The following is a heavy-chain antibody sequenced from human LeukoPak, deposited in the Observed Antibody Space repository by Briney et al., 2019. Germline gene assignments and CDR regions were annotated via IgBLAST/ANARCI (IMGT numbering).Heavy chain of an antibody. Sequence: PSGTLSFTCTVSGGSISSSNWWSWVRQAPGKELEWIGEIYHSGITNYNPSLKSRVTISVDKSKNQFSLKLSSVTAADTAVYYCVRYCGGDCYSAFDIWGQGTIVTVSS. V-gene: IGHV4-4*02. CDR2: IYHSGIT. J-gene: IGHJ3*02. D-gene: IGHD2-21*02. CDR3: VRYCGGDCYSAFDI. CDR1: GGSISSSNW.